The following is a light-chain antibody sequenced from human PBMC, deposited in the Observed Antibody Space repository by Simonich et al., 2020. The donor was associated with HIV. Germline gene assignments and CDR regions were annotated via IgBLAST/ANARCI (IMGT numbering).Light chain of an antibody. CDR2: WAS. Sequence: DIVMTQSPDSLAVSLGDRATINCKSSQSVLYSSNNKDYLAWYLQKPGQPPKLLIYWASTRESVVPDRFSGSGSETDFTLTISSLQAEDVAVYYCQQYYITPHTFGQGTKVEIK. CDR3: QQYYITPHT. J-gene: IGKJ1*01. CDR1: QSVLYSSNNKDY. V-gene: IGKV4-1*01.